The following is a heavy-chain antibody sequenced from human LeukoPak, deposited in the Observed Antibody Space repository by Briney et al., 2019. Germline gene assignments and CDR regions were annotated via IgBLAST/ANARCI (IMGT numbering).Heavy chain of an antibody. J-gene: IGHJ4*02. CDR1: GYTFTSYY. Sequence: GASVKVSCKASGYTFTSYYMHWVRQAPGQGLEWMGIINPCGGSTSYAQKFQGRVTMTRDMSTSTVYMELSSLRSEDTAVYYCARALTRWLQLDYWGQGTLVTVSS. D-gene: IGHD5-24*01. CDR3: ARALTRWLQLDY. CDR2: INPCGGST. V-gene: IGHV1-46*01.